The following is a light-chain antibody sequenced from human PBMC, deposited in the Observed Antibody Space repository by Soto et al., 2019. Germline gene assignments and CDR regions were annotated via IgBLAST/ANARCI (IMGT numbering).Light chain of an antibody. J-gene: IGKJ1*01. CDR1: QSVSSSY. V-gene: IGKV3-20*01. CDR2: GAS. Sequence: EIVLTQSPGTLSLSPGERATLSCRASQSVSSSYLAWYQQKPGQAPRLLIYGASSRTTVILDRFSGSGSGTDFTFIFSSLEPEYFAVYYCQQYGSSPRTFGQGTKVDSK. CDR3: QQYGSSPRT.